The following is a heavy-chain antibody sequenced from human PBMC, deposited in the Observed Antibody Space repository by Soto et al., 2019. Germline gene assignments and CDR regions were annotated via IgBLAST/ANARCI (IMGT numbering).Heavy chain of an antibody. CDR2: VYNDGSP. CDR1: GGSINSRADG. Sequence: SETLSLTCSVSGGSINSRADGRAWIRQPPGHGLEWIGNVYNDGSPHYNSTLKNRVTMSMDTPRNAFSLRLPSATAAETAMYFSAIVDTVFFSSRRRHTRLTSGLGIPAEPLFD. D-gene: IGHD2-2*03. CDR3: AIVDTVFFSSRRRHTRLTSGLGIPAEPLFD. J-gene: IGHJ2*01. V-gene: IGHV4-39*02.